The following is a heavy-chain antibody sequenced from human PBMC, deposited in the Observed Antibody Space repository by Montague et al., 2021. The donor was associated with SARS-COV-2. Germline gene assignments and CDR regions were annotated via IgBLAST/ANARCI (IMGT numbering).Heavy chain of an antibody. Sequence: SETLSLTCTVSGASVASGNYNWSWIRQPPGKGLEWIGYMYYTGHTNYXPSLESRVTMPVDPSKNQFSLTLTSVTATDTAVYYCARVSGCSNTNCYASSLFDSWGQGTLVAVSS. J-gene: IGHJ4*02. CDR1: GASVASGNYN. CDR3: ARVSGCSNTNCYASSLFDS. V-gene: IGHV4-61*01. CDR2: MYYTGHT. D-gene: IGHD2-2*01.